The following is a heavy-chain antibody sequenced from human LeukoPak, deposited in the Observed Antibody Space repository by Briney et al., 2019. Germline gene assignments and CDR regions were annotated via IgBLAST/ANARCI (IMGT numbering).Heavy chain of an antibody. V-gene: IGHV5-51*01. CDR2: IYPGDSDT. CDR1: GYSFTSYW. Sequence: GESLKISCKGSGYSFTSYWIGWVRQMPGKGLEWMGIIYPGDSDTRYSPSFQGQVTISADKSISAAYLRWSSLKASDTAMYYCARGFVAGDYYYYYGMDVWGQGTTVTVSS. J-gene: IGHJ6*02. D-gene: IGHD6-19*01. CDR3: ARGFVAGDYYYYYGMDV.